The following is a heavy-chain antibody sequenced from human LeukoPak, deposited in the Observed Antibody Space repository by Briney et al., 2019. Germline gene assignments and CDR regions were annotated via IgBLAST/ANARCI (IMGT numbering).Heavy chain of an antibody. CDR2: IYYSGST. J-gene: IGHJ6*03. CDR1: GGSISSHY. CDR3: ARRKDTYYYYYMDV. V-gene: IGHV4-59*11. Sequence: SETLSLTCTVSGGSISSHYRSWIRQPPGKGLEWIGYIYYSGSTNYNPSLKSRVTISVDTSKNQFSLKPSSVTAADTAVYYCARRKDTYYYYYMDVWGKGTTVTVSS. D-gene: IGHD5-18*01.